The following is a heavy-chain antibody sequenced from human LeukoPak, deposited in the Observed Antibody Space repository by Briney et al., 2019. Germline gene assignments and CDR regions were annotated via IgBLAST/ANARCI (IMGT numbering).Heavy chain of an antibody. V-gene: IGHV3-53*01. Sequence: GGSLRLSCTASEFTVSRNYMLWVRQAPGKGLEWVSLIFSNGDTHYADSVKGRFTISRDTSKNTVSLQMNSLRVEDTAMYYCTRDQMNYWGQGTLVTVS. CDR2: IFSNGDT. CDR3: TRDQMNY. D-gene: IGHD5-24*01. J-gene: IGHJ4*02. CDR1: EFTVSRNY.